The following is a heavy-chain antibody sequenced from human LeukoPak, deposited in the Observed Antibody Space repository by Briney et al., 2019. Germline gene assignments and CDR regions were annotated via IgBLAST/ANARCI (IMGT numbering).Heavy chain of an antibody. Sequence: PGGSLRLSCAASGFTFSSYSMNWVRQAPGKGLEWVSSISSSSSYIYYADSVKGRFTISRDNSKNTLYLQMNSLRAEDTAVYYCARDEDQLLHLDYWGQGTLVTVSS. CDR1: GFTFSSYS. J-gene: IGHJ4*02. D-gene: IGHD2-2*01. V-gene: IGHV3-21*01. CDR2: ISSSSSYI. CDR3: ARDEDQLLHLDY.